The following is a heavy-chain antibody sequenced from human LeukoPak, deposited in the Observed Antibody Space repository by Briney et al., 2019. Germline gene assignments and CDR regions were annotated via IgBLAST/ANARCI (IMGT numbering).Heavy chain of an antibody. D-gene: IGHD6-13*01. V-gene: IGHV4-59*01. CDR3: ASSSSGTGY. CDR2: IYYSGST. CDR1: GGSISSDY. Sequence: SSETLSLTSTVSGGSISSDYWSWIRQPPGKGLEWIGYIYYSGSTNYNPSLKSRVTISVDTSKNQFSLKLSSVTAADTAVYYCASSSSGTGYWGQGTLVTVSS. J-gene: IGHJ4*02.